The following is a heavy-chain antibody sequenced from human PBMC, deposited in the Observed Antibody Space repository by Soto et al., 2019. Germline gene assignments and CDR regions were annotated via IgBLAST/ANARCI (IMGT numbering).Heavy chain of an antibody. V-gene: IGHV5-51*01. CDR2: IYPGDSET. CDR3: AKQRRDTAAGHSSFDH. Sequence: PGESLKISCNASGYSFHTHYLSWVGQIPWKGLEWMGIIYPGDSETRYSPSFQGRITLSVDKSISTAFLQWSSPRASDSALYYCAKQRRDTAAGHSSFDHWGQGTLVTAPQ. J-gene: IGHJ4*02. CDR1: GYSFHTHY. D-gene: IGHD6-13*01.